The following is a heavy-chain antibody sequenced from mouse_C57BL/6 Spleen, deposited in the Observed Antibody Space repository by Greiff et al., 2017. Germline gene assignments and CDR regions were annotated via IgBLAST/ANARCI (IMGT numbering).Heavy chain of an antibody. CDR3: ARMESTTVVATDAMDY. J-gene: IGHJ4*01. D-gene: IGHD1-1*01. CDR1: GFSLTSYG. Sequence: VQGVASGPGLVQPSQSLSITCPVSGFSLTSYGVHWVRQSPGKGLEWLGVLWSGGSTDYNAAFISRLSISKDNSKSQVFFKMNSLQADDTAIYYCARMESTTVVATDAMDYWGQGTSVTVSS. V-gene: IGHV2-2*01. CDR2: LWSGGST.